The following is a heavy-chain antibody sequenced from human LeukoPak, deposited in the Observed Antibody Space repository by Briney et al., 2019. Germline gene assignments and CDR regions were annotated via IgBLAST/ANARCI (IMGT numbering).Heavy chain of an antibody. Sequence: SVKVSCKASGGTFISYAISWVRQAPGQGFEWMGGIIPIFGTANYAQKFQGRVTITADESTSTAYMELSSLRSEDTAVYYCARASGNYYDSSGYYYSWMANIWGQGTLVTVSS. V-gene: IGHV1-69*13. J-gene: IGHJ4*02. CDR2: IIPIFGTA. CDR3: ARASGNYYDSSGYYYSWMANI. D-gene: IGHD3-22*01. CDR1: GGTFISYA.